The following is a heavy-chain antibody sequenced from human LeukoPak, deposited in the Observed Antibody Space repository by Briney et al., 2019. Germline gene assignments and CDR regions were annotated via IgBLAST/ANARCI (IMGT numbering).Heavy chain of an antibody. Sequence: SETLSLTCTVSGDSIASGDYYWNWIRQHPGKGLEWIGYIYYTGSTYYNSSLKSRLTISVDTSKNQFSLKLSSVTAADTAVYYCARVNSSGWYRGQFDYWGQGTLVTVSS. CDR1: GDSIASGDYY. CDR3: ARVNSSGWYRGQFDY. V-gene: IGHV4-31*03. J-gene: IGHJ4*02. D-gene: IGHD6-19*01. CDR2: IYYTGST.